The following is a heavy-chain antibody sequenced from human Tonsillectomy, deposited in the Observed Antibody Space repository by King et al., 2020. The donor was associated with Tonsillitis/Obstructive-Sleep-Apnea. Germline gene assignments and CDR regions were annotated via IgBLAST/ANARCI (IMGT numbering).Heavy chain of an antibody. J-gene: IGHJ4*02. V-gene: IGHV4-34*01. D-gene: IGHD2-21*01. Sequence: VQLQQWGAGLLKPSETLSLTCAVYGGSFSGYFWTWIRQPPGKGLEWIGEINDSGSTKYNPSLKSRVTISVDTWKKQFSLKLNSVTAADTAVYYCARRGGVDYWGQGTLVNVSS. CDR2: INDSGST. CDR1: GGSFSGYF. CDR3: ARRGGVDY.